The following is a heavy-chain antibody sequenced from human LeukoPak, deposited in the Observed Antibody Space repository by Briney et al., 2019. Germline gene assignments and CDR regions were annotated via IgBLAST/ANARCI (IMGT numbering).Heavy chain of an antibody. D-gene: IGHD2-15*01. J-gene: IGHJ4*02. V-gene: IGHV4-4*07. CDR2: IYTSGST. Sequence: KPSETLSLTCTVSGGSISSYYWSWIRQPAGKGLEWIGRIYTSGSTNYNPSLKSRVTMSVDRSKNQFSLKLSSVTAADTAVYYCARELGYCSGGSCYRSPFDYWGQGTLVTVSS. CDR3: ARELGYCSGGSCYRSPFDY. CDR1: GGSISSYY.